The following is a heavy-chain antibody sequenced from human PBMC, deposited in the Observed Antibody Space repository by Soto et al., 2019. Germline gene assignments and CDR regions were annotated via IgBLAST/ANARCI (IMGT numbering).Heavy chain of an antibody. V-gene: IGHV4-34*01. Sequence: SDTLSLTCAVYGGSFSGYYWSWIRQPPGKGLEWIGEINHSGSTNYNPSLNSRVTISVDTSKTQFSLKLSSVTAAETAVYYCARGEECSSPSCRTPSGMDVWGQGMTVTVSS. D-gene: IGHD2-2*01. J-gene: IGHJ6*02. CDR3: ARGEECSSPSCRTPSGMDV. CDR2: INHSGST. CDR1: GGSFSGYY.